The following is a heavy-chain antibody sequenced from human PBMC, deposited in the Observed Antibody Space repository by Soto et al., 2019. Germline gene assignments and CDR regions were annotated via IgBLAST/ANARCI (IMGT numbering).Heavy chain of an antibody. V-gene: IGHV4-59*01. CDR1: SASISSNY. J-gene: IGHJ6*02. CDR2: IYYSGST. D-gene: IGHD3-9*01. CDR3: ARADDILTGYYYYGMDV. Sequence: SETLSLTSTVYSASISSNYSSWIRQPPGKGLEWIGYIYYSGSTNYNPSLKSRVTISVDTSKNQFSLKLSSVTAADTAVYYCARADDILTGYYYYGMDVWGQGTTVT.